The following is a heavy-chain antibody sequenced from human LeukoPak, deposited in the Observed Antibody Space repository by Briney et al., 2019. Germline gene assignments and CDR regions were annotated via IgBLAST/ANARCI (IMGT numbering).Heavy chain of an antibody. CDR1: GFTFTSYW. CDR2: VDGDGSTT. CDR3: ASPKPGDLYAFDI. D-gene: IGHD4-17*01. J-gene: IGHJ3*02. V-gene: IGHV3-74*01. Sequence: PGGSLRLSCAASGFTFTSYWMHWVRQAPGKGLVWVSRVDGDGSTTTYADSVKGRFTISRDNAKNTLYLQMNSLRAEDTAVYYCASPKPGDLYAFDIWGQGTMVPVSS.